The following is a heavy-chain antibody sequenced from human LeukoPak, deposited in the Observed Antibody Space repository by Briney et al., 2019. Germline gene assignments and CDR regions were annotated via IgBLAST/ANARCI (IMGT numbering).Heavy chain of an antibody. CDR1: GGSLRSYY. V-gene: IGHV4-4*07. CDR2: ICTSGST. CDR3: ARERVGATDHNAFDI. J-gene: IGHJ3*02. Sequence: SETLSLPRTVSGGSLRSYYWSWIRQPARKGLEWIGRICTSGSTNYNPSLKSRVTISVDKSKNQFSLKLSSVTAADTAVYYCARERVGATDHNAFDIWGQGTMVTVSS. D-gene: IGHD1-26*01.